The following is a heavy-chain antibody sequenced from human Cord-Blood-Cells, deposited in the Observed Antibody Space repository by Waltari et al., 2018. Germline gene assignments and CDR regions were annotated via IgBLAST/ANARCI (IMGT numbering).Heavy chain of an antibody. Sequence: EVQLVESGGGLVQPGGSLRLSCAASGFTVSRNYISWVRQAPGRGLGWVSVIYRGGNTYYANSVKGRFTISRHNSKNTMYLQMNSLRAEDTAVYYCARDELTGDRGRGDWGQGTLVTVSS. V-gene: IGHV3-53*04. CDR1: GFTVSRNY. D-gene: IGHD7-27*01. CDR2: IYRGGNT. CDR3: ARDELTGDRGRGD. J-gene: IGHJ4*02.